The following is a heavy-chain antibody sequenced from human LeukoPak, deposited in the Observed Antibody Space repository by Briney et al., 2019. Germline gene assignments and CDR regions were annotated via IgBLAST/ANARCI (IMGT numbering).Heavy chain of an antibody. CDR1: GGSISSYS. CDR3: ARGPSMYSSGWYY. J-gene: IGHJ4*02. Sequence: PSETLSLTCTVSGGSISSYSWSWIRQPPGKGLEWIGYIYHSGSTYYNPSLKSRVTISVDRSKNQFSLKLSSVTAADTAVYYCARGPSMYSSGWYYWGQGTLVTVSS. CDR2: IYHSGST. D-gene: IGHD6-19*01. V-gene: IGHV4-59*12.